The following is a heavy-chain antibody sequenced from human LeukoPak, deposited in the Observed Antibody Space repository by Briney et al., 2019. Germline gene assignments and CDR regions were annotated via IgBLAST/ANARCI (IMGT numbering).Heavy chain of an antibody. CDR1: GGSISSYY. V-gene: IGHV4-59*01. Sequence: SETLSLTCTVSGGSISSYYWTWIRQPPGKGLEWIGYIYFSGSTNYNPSLKNRVTFSVDTSKDQFSLNLSSVTAADTAVYYCARGWYSSAHYYFDYWGQGTLVTVSS. D-gene: IGHD6-19*01. J-gene: IGHJ4*02. CDR2: IYFSGST. CDR3: ARGWYSSAHYYFDY.